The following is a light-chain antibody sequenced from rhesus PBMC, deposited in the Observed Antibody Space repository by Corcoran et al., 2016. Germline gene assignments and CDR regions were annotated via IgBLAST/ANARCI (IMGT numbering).Light chain of an antibody. Sequence: DIQMTQSPSSLSASVGDRVTITCRASQNVHTYLNWYQQKPGKAPKLLIYKASTLQRGVPSRFSGSGSGTDYTFTISSLQPEDVATYYCQHGSGTPYSFGQGTKVEIK. CDR3: QHGSGTPYS. V-gene: IGKV1-74*01. CDR2: KAS. CDR1: QNVHTY. J-gene: IGKJ2*01.